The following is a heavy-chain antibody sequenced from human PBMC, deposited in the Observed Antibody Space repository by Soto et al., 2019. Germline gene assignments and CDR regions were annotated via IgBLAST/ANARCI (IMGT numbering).Heavy chain of an antibody. V-gene: IGHV3-30*18. Sequence: PGGSLRLSCAASGFTFSSFGMHWVRQAPGKGLEWVALLSYDGSKEYYADSVKGRFSVSRDNSKNTLYLQMNSLRVEDTAVYFCAKRLLRGTTLSVLAYWGRGTLVTVSS. J-gene: IGHJ4*02. D-gene: IGHD4-17*01. CDR2: LSYDGSKE. CDR3: AKRLLRGTTLSVLAY. CDR1: GFTFSSFG.